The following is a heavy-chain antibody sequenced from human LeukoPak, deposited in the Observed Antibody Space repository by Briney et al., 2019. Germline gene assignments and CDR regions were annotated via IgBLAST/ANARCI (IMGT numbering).Heavy chain of an antibody. J-gene: IGHJ4*02. CDR2: ISGSGGST. Sequence: PGGSLRLSCAASGFTFSSYAMTWVRQAPGKGLEWVSSISGSGGSTYYADSVKGRFTISRDTSKNTLYLQMNSLRAEDTAVYYCAKTEYFGDEGFDSWGQGTLVTVSS. V-gene: IGHV3-23*01. D-gene: IGHD4-17*01. CDR3: AKTEYFGDEGFDS. CDR1: GFTFSSYA.